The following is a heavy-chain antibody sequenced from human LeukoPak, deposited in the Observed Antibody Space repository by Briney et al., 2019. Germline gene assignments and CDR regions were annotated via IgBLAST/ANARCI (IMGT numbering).Heavy chain of an antibody. D-gene: IGHD5-12*01. J-gene: IGHJ6*02. CDR1: GFTFSSYG. CDR3: AKDAGYSGYDREYYYGMDV. V-gene: IGHV3-33*06. Sequence: PGGSLRLSCAASGFTFSSYGMHWVRQAPGKGLEWVAVIWYDGSNKYYADSVKGRFTISRDNSKNTLYLQMNSLRAEDTAVYYCAKDAGYSGYDREYYYGMDVWGQGTTVTVSS. CDR2: IWYDGSNK.